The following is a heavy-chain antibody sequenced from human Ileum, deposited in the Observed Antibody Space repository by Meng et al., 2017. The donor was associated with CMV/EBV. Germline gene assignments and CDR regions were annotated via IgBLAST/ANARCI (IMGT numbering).Heavy chain of an antibody. J-gene: IGHJ4*02. V-gene: IGHV1-2*02. CDR1: GYTVTGYY. CDR2: INPNSGGT. CDR3: ARDWGSASYYFDY. D-gene: IGHD1-26*01. Sequence: KASGYTVTGYYMHWVRQAPGQGLEWMGWINPNSGGTNYAQKFQDRVTMTRDTSISTAYMELSRLRSDDTAVYYCARDWGSASYYFDYWGQGTLVTSPQ.